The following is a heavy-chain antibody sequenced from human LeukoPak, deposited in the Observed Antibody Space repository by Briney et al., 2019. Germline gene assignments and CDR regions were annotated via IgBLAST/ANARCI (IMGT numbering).Heavy chain of an antibody. CDR3: ARVILRYFDWLPYHDAFDI. J-gene: IGHJ3*02. CDR1: GDSISTFY. CDR2: INYSGST. D-gene: IGHD3-9*01. Sequence: PSETLSVTCTVSGDSISTFYWNWIRQPPGKGLEWIGHINYSGSTNYNPSLKSRVTISVDTSKNQFSLKLSSVTAADTAVYYCARVILRYFDWLPYHDAFDIWGQGTMVTVSS. V-gene: IGHV4-59*08.